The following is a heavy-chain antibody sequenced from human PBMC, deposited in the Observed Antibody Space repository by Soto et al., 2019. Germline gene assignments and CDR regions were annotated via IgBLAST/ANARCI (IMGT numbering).Heavy chain of an antibody. D-gene: IGHD3-22*01. J-gene: IGHJ4*02. CDR2: IHYSGST. CDR1: GGSIRGNIYY. Sequence: SETLSLTCTVSGGSIRGNIYYWGWIRQPPGKGLEWIGNIHYSGSTYYDSSLQSRVTISIDTSKNQFSLKLSSVTATDTAVYYCASQHYYDSSGYYVVYWGQGTLVTVSS. V-gene: IGHV4-39*01. CDR3: ASQHYYDSSGYYVVY.